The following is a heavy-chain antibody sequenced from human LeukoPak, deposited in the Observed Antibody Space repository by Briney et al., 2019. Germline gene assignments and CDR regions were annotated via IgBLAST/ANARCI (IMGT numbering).Heavy chain of an antibody. D-gene: IGHD2-15*01. J-gene: IGHJ4*02. Sequence: GGSLRLSCAASGFTFSSYGMHWVRKAPGKGLEWVAVIWYDGSNKYYADSVKGRFTISRDNSKNTLYLQMNSLRAEDTAVYYCAKGVVALDYWGQGTLVTVSS. CDR1: GFTFSSYG. CDR3: AKGVVALDY. CDR2: IWYDGSNK. V-gene: IGHV3-33*06.